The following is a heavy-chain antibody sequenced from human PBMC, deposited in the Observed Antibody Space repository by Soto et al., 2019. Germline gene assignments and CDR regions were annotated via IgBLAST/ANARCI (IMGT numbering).Heavy chain of an antibody. CDR2: ISYDGGYE. Sequence: QEQLVESGGGVVQPGRSLRLSCAASRFAFSSYAMHWVRQAPGKGLEWVAVISYDGGYENYADSMKGRFTVSRDNSKSTLWLQMNSLSAEDTAVYYCAKGTTVTPWRYLDLWGQGTLVTVSS. V-gene: IGHV3-30*18. D-gene: IGHD4-17*01. CDR1: RFAFSSYA. J-gene: IGHJ2*01. CDR3: AKGTTVTPWRYLDL.